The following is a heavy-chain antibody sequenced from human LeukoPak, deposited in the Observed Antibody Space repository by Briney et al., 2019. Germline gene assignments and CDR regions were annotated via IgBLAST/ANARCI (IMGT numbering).Heavy chain of an antibody. CDR1: GDSVSRKSAG. CDR3: ARRYYDILTGYYLPPDY. D-gene: IGHD3-9*01. CDR2: IYYRSTWYS. V-gene: IGHV6-1*01. Sequence: PSQTLSLTCAISGDSVSRKSAGWNWIRQSPSRGLEWLGRIYYRSTWYSDFLTSRITISPDTYKNQFSLHLDSVTPEDTAVYYCARRYYDILTGYYLPPDYWGQGTLVTVSS. J-gene: IGHJ4*02.